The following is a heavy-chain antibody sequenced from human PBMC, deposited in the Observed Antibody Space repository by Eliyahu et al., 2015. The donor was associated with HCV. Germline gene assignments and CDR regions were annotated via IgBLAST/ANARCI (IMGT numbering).Heavy chain of an antibody. D-gene: IGHD6-13*01. CDR1: GFTFSKYA. V-gene: IGHV3-23*01. Sequence: EVQLLESGGGLVQPGGSLRLSCAASGFTFSKYAVXWVRQAPGKGLEWVXGLTAVADSAYYADSVKGRFTISRDNSRNTLYLQMTSLRAEDTAVYYCARDPLMYDSNWYPNWFGPWGQGTLVTVSP. CDR2: LTAVADSA. J-gene: IGHJ5*02. CDR3: ARDPLMYDSNWYPNWFGP.